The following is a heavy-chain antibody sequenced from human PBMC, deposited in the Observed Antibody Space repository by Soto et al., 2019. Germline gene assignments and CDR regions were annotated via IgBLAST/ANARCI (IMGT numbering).Heavy chain of an antibody. CDR1: GLVASGLNFGHTW. Sequence: EVQLVESGGGLVQPGGSLRLSCVASGLVASGLNFGHTWMHWVRQPPGKGLVWVSYINSDGTTTTYADSVKGRFTISRDNAKNTVFLQMDNLRVEDTAVYYCARDWSYSYPSWGQGTLVTVSS. V-gene: IGHV3-74*01. CDR3: ARDWSYSYPS. D-gene: IGHD5-18*01. CDR2: INSDGTTT. J-gene: IGHJ4*02.